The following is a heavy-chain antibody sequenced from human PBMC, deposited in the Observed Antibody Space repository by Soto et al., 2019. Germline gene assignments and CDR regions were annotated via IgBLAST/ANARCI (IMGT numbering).Heavy chain of an antibody. V-gene: IGHV4-39*01. J-gene: IGHJ4*02. D-gene: IGHD6-19*01. CDR2: IYYSGST. CDR1: GGSISSSSYY. CDR3: ARLGSQSSGWYWEIEY. Sequence: SETLSLTCTVSGGSISSSSYYWGWIRQPPGKGLEWIGSIYYSGSTYYNPSLKSRVTISVDTSKNQFSLKLSSVTAAGTAVYYCARLGSQSSGWYWEIEYWGQGTLVTVSS.